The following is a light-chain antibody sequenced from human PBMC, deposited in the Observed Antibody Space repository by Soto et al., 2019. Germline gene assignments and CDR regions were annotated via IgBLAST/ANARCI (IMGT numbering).Light chain of an antibody. CDR3: QQDGSSPRT. CDR2: GAS. Sequence: EMVMTQSPAPRSVSPGERSTLSCMASQSVSSNLAWYQQKPGQAPRLLIYGASTRATGIPARFGGSGSGTDFTLTISRLEPEDFAVYYCQQDGSSPRTFGQVTKVDIK. CDR1: QSVSSN. V-gene: IGKV3-20*01. J-gene: IGKJ1*01.